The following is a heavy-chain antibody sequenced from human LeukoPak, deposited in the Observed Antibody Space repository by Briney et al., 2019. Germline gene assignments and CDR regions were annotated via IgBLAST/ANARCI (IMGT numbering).Heavy chain of an antibody. CDR1: GGSISSYY. CDR3: AGDYGGNVDY. CDR2: IYYSGST. Sequence: SETLSLTCTVSGGSISSYYWSWIRQPPGKGLEWIGYIYYSGSTNYNPSLKSRVTISVDTPKNQFSLKLSSVTAADTAVYYCAGDYGGNVDYWGQGTLVTVSS. D-gene: IGHD4-23*01. V-gene: IGHV4-59*01. J-gene: IGHJ4*02.